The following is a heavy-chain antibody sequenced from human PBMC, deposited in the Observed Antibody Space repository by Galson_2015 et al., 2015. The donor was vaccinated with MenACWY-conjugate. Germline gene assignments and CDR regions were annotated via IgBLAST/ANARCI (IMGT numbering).Heavy chain of an antibody. CDR3: AREGDYGDYLFDY. D-gene: IGHD4-17*01. CDR1: GFTFSSYW. CDR2: IKQDGSEK. Sequence: SLRLSCAASGFTFSSYWMSWVRQAPGKGLEWVANIKQDGSEKYYVDSVKGRFTISRDNAKNSLYLQMNSLRAEDTAVYYCAREGDYGDYLFDYWGQGTLVTVSS. V-gene: IGHV3-7*03. J-gene: IGHJ4*02.